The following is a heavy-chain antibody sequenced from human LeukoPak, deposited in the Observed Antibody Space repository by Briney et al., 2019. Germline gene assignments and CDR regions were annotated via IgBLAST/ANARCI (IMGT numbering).Heavy chain of an antibody. CDR1: GFTFDDYG. CDR2: INWNGGST. V-gene: IGHV3-20*04. CDR3: VRDGYKAFDI. D-gene: IGHD1-14*01. J-gene: IGHJ3*02. Sequence: GGSLRLSCAVSGFTFDDYGMSWVRHAPGKGLEWVSGINWNGGSTGYADSVKGRFTISRDNAKNSLYLQMNSLRAEDTALYYCVRDGYKAFDIWGQGTMVTVSS.